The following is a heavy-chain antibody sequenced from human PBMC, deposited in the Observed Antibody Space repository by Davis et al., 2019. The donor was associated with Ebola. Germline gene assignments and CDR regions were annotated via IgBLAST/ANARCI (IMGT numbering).Heavy chain of an antibody. Sequence: GESLKISCAASGFTFSSYWMHWVRQAPGKGLEWVSHIYTDASSTAYADSVRGRFTISRDNAKSTLFLQISSLRAEDTAVYYCAKDLGRTSGSNKWGQGTVVTVSS. CDR3: AKDLGRTSGSNK. J-gene: IGHJ3*01. CDR1: GFTFSSYW. D-gene: IGHD1-26*01. CDR2: IYTDASST. V-gene: IGHV3-74*01.